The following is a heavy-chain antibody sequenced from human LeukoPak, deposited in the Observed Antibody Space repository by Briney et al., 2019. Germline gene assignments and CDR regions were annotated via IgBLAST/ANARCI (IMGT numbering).Heavy chain of an antibody. CDR2: ISYDGSNK. CDR3: ARDRDRAEFYFDY. D-gene: IGHD1-14*01. CDR1: GFTFSTYG. V-gene: IGHV3-30*03. Sequence: GGSLRLSCAASGFTFSTYGMHWVRQAPGKGLEWVAIISYDGSNKYYADSVGGRFTISRDNSKNTVYVQMNNLRAEDTAVYYCARDRDRAEFYFDYWGQGTLVTVSS. J-gene: IGHJ4*02.